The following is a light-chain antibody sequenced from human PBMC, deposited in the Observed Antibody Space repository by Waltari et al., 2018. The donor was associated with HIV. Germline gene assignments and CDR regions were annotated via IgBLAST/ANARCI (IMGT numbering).Light chain of an antibody. CDR1: SSAVGGYTY. CDR2: EVS. CDR3: SSYTSSSTLV. V-gene: IGLV2-14*01. Sequence: QSALTQPASVSGSPGQSITISCTGTSSAVGGYTYVSWFQQLPGKAPQLRSYEVSNRPSGVSNRFSGSKSGNTASLTISGLQAEDEADYYCSSYTSSSTLVFGTGTKVTVL. J-gene: IGLJ1*01.